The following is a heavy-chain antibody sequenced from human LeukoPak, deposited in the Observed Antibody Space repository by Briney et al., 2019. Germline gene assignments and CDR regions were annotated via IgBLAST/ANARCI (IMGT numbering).Heavy chain of an antibody. D-gene: IGHD3-10*01. Sequence: GGSLRLSCAASGFTFSSYKMNWVRQAPGKGLEWVSSISSSSGYIYYADSVKGRFTISRDNAKNSLYLQMNSLRAEDTAAYYCARNFGSGSPNYYTYYGLDVWGQGTTVTVSS. J-gene: IGHJ6*02. CDR1: GFTFSSYK. CDR3: ARNFGSGSPNYYTYYGLDV. CDR2: ISSSSGYI. V-gene: IGHV3-21*01.